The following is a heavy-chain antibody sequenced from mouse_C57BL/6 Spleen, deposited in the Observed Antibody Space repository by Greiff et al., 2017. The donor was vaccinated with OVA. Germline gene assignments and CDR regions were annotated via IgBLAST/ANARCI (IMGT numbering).Heavy chain of an antibody. J-gene: IGHJ1*03. Sequence: DVMLVESGEGLVKPGGSLKLSCAASGFTFSSYAMSWVRQTPEKRLEWVAYISSGGDYIYYADTVKGRFTISRDNARNTLYLQMSSLKSEDTAMYYCTRDGYDGYFDVWGTGTTVTVSS. CDR3: TRDGYDGYFDV. CDR1: GFTFSSYA. V-gene: IGHV5-9-1*02. D-gene: IGHD2-2*01. CDR2: ISSGGDYI.